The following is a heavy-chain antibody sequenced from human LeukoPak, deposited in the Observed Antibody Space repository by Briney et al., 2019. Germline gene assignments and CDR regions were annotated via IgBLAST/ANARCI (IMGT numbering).Heavy chain of an antibody. Sequence: GGSLRLSCAASGFTFSSYAMHWVRQAPGKGLEWVAVISYDGSNKYYADSVKGRFTISRDNSKNTLYLQMNSLRAEDTAVYYCANGIAAADPLELDYWGQGTLVTVSS. CDR2: ISYDGSNK. J-gene: IGHJ4*02. D-gene: IGHD6-13*01. CDR1: GFTFSSYA. CDR3: ANGIAAADPLELDY. V-gene: IGHV3-30-3*01.